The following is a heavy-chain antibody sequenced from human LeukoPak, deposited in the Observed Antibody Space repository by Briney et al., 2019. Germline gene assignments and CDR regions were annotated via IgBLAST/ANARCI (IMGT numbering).Heavy chain of an antibody. J-gene: IGHJ4*02. CDR2: IIPIFGTA. V-gene: IGHV1-69*05. CDR1: GGTFSSYA. CDR3: ARGDITIFGVVWIV. Sequence: SVTVSFTASGGTFSSYAISWVRQAPGQGLEWMGGIIPIFGTANYAQKFQGRVTITTDESTSTAYMERSSLGSEATAVYCCARGDITIFGVVWIVWGEGTLDTVS. D-gene: IGHD3-3*01.